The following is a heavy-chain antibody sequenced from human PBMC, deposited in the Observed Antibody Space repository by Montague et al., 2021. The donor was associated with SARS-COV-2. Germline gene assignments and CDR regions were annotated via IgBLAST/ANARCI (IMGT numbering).Heavy chain of an antibody. J-gene: IGHJ4*02. CDR1: GGSISSYY. CDR2: MYYNGRS. V-gene: IGHV4-59*08. Sequence: SETLSLTRSVSGGSISSYYWNWIRQTPGKGLEWIGYMYYNGRSNYNPSLKSRVTISIDTSRTQFSLKLSSVTAADTAVYYCAMGSGSGSYFFDQWGQGTLATVSS. CDR3: AMGSGSGSYFFDQ. D-gene: IGHD1-26*01.